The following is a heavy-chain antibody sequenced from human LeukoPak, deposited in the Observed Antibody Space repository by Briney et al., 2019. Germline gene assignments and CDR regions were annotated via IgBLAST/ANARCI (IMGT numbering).Heavy chain of an antibody. J-gene: IGHJ4*02. CDR1: GGSISSTVYY. CDR2: ISYSGST. D-gene: IGHD6-13*01. CDR3: ARGGYQIAAFDY. V-gene: IGHV4-39*01. Sequence: SETLSLTCTVSGGSISSTVYYWAWIRQPPGKGLEWIGSISYSGSTYYSPSLKSRVTISVDTSKNQFSLKLSSVTAADTAVYYCARGGYQIAAFDYWGQGTLVTVSS.